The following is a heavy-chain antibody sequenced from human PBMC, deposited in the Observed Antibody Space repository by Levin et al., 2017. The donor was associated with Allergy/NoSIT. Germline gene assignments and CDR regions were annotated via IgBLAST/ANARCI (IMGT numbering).Heavy chain of an antibody. CDR3: ARAGDKWNPSSVDS. CDR1: KFTFSDYY. CDR2: ISTSGSYT. J-gene: IGHJ4*02. Sequence: NPGGSLRLSCAASKFTFSDYYMSWIRQAPGKGLEWVSDISTSGSYTNYADSVKGRFTISRDNAKNSLYLQMDSLRAEDTAMYYCARAGDKWNPSSVDSWGQGTLVTVSS. V-gene: IGHV3-11*06. D-gene: IGHD1-20*01.